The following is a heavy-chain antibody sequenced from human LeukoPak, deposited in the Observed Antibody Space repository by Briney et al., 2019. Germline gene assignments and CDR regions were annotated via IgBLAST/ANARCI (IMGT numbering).Heavy chain of an antibody. D-gene: IGHD2-21*02. CDR2: IIPIFGTA. CDR3: ASSNCGGDCYSGY. V-gene: IGHV1-69*05. CDR1: GGTFTSYA. J-gene: IGHJ4*02. Sequence: SVKLSCKASGGTFTSYAMSWVRQAPGQLLEWMGRIIPIFGTANYAQKFQGTVTITTDESTSTDYMELSSLRSEATALYYCASSNCGGDCYSGYWGQGTLVTVSS.